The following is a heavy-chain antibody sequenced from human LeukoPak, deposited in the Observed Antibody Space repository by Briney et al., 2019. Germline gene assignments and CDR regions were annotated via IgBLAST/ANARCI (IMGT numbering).Heavy chain of an antibody. J-gene: IGHJ6*03. Sequence: GGSLRLSCAASGFTFSSYSMNWVHQAPGKGLEWVSSISTSSSYIYYADSVKGRFSISRDNAKNSLYLQMNSLRVEDTAVYYCAKDPLWFGESDYYMDVWGKGTTVTISS. D-gene: IGHD3-10*01. CDR1: GFTFSSYS. CDR3: AKDPLWFGESDYYMDV. V-gene: IGHV3-21*01. CDR2: ISTSSSYI.